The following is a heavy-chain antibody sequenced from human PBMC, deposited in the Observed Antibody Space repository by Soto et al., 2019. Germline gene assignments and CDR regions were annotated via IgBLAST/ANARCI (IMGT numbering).Heavy chain of an antibody. CDR3: ARDLSYAFDY. J-gene: IGHJ4*02. V-gene: IGHV3-48*02. Sequence: EVQLVESGGGLVQPGGSLRLSCAASGFIFTSYSMNWVRQAPGKGLEWLSYIRIDSNHIGYADSVRGRFTISSDIAKNSQYLQMNSLRDEDTAVYYCARDLSYAFDYWGQGTLVTVSS. D-gene: IGHD1-26*01. CDR1: GFIFTSYS. CDR2: IRIDSNHI.